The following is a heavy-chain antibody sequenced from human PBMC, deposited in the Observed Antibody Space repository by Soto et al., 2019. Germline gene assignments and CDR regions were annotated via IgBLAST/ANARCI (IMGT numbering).Heavy chain of an antibody. Sequence: SETLSLTCAVSGGSIGSGGYSWSWIRLPPGKGLEWIGYIYHSGSTYYNPSLKSRVTISVDRSKNQFSLKLSSVTAADTAVYYCARGVSTVPYFDYWGQGTLVTVSS. CDR2: IYHSGST. CDR1: GGSIGSGGYS. J-gene: IGHJ4*02. CDR3: ARGVSTVPYFDY. V-gene: IGHV4-30-2*01. D-gene: IGHD4-17*01.